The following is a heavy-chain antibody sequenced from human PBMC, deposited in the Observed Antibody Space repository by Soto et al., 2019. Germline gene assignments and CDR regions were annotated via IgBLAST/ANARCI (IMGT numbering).Heavy chain of an antibody. D-gene: IGHD2-2*01. CDR2: VYSRGTTNYNPSSGTT. Sequence: SETLSLTCTVSGGSISDYFWSWIRQTPERGLEWIGYVYSRGTTNYNPSSGTTNYNPSLKSRVTISVDTSKNQFSLKLTSVTAADTAFYYCGRLHCTSPGCVPLDPWGHGTLVTVSS. CDR1: GGSISDYF. J-gene: IGHJ5*02. V-gene: IGHV4-59*08. CDR3: GRLHCTSPGCVPLDP.